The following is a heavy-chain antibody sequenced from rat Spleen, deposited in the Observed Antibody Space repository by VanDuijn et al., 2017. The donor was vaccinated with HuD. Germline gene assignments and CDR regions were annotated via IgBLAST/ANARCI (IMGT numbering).Heavy chain of an antibody. V-gene: IGHV5-54*01. Sequence: EVQLVESGGGLVQPGRSMKLSCAASGFTFSNYGMHWIRQAPKKGLEWIAMIYYDGSEIYYADTVKGRFTISRENSKNTLYLEMNSLRSEDTAMYYCAAWRYYGPHYWGQGVMVTVSS. CDR1: GFTFSNYG. CDR3: AAWRYYGPHY. J-gene: IGHJ2*01. CDR2: IYYDGSEI. D-gene: IGHD1-7*01.